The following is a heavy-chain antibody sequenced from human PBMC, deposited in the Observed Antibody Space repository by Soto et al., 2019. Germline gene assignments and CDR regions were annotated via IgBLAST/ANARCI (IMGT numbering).Heavy chain of an antibody. Sequence: TSETLSLTCAVYGGSFSGYYWSWIRQPPGKGLEWIGEINHSGSTNYNPSLKSRVTISVDTSKNQFSLKLSSVTAADTAVYYCARGAGPLTVTTPYYFDYWGQGTLVTVSS. CDR1: GGSFSGYY. D-gene: IGHD4-17*01. CDR3: ARGAGPLTVTTPYYFDY. V-gene: IGHV4-34*01. J-gene: IGHJ4*02. CDR2: INHSGST.